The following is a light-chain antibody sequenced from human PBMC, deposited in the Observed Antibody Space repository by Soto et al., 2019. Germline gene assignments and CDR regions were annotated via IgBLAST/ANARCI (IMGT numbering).Light chain of an antibody. J-gene: IGLJ1*01. CDR1: SSDVGGYNY. Sequence: QSALTQPASVSGSPGQSITISCTGTSSDVGGYNYVSWYQQHPGKAPKFMIHDVSNRPSGVSNRFSGSKSGNTASLTISGLQADDEADYYCSSYTSSSTYVFGTGTKVTVL. CDR3: SSYTSSSTYV. V-gene: IGLV2-14*03. CDR2: DVS.